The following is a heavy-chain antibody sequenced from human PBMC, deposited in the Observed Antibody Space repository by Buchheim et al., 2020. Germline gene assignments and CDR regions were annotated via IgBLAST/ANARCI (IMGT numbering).Heavy chain of an antibody. CDR2: IYYSGST. V-gene: IGHV4-39*01. J-gene: IGHJ2*01. CDR3: ARLRRTTVVTPPFWYFDL. CDR1: GGSISSSSYY. Sequence: QLQLQESGPGLVKPSETLSLTCTVSGGSISSSSYYWGWIRQPPGKGLEWIGSIYYSGSTYYNPSLKSRVTISVDPSKNQFSLKLSSVTAADTAVYYCARLRRTTVVTPPFWYFDLWGRGTL. D-gene: IGHD4-23*01.